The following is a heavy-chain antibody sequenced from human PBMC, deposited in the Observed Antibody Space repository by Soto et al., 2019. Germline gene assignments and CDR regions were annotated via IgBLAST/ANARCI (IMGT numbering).Heavy chain of an antibody. J-gene: IGHJ4*02. Sequence: PGGSLRLSCAASGFTFSSYGMHWVRQAPGKGLEWVAVISYDGSNKYYADSVKGRFTISRDNSKNTLYLQMNSLRAEDTAVYYCAKDRYGGVNGGDYWGQGTLVTVSS. CDR1: GFTFSSYG. D-gene: IGHD2-8*02. CDR3: AKDRYGGVNGGDY. V-gene: IGHV3-30*18. CDR2: ISYDGSNK.